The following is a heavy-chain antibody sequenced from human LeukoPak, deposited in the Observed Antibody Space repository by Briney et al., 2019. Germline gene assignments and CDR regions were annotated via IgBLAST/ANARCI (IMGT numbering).Heavy chain of an antibody. D-gene: IGHD6-13*01. Sequence: SETLSLTRAVYGGSFSGYYWSWIRQPPGKGLEWIGEINHSGSTNYNPSLKSRVTISVDTSKNQFSLKLSSVTAADTAVYYCARGRGSSWFHFDYWGQGTLVTVSS. CDR1: GGSFSGYY. CDR2: INHSGST. V-gene: IGHV4-34*01. CDR3: ARGRGSSWFHFDY. J-gene: IGHJ4*02.